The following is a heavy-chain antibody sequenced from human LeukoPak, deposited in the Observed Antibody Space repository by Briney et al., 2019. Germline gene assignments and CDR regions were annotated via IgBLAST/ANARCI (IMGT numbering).Heavy chain of an antibody. CDR2: ISSSSSYI. Sequence: GGSLRLSCAASGFTFSSYSMNWVRQAPGKGLEWVSSISSSSSYIYYADSVKGRFTISRDNAKNSLYLQMNSLRAEDTAVYYCARLHIVVVTATTDAFDIWGQGTMVTVSS. CDR1: GFTFSSYS. CDR3: ARLHIVVVTATTDAFDI. D-gene: IGHD2-21*02. V-gene: IGHV3-21*04. J-gene: IGHJ3*02.